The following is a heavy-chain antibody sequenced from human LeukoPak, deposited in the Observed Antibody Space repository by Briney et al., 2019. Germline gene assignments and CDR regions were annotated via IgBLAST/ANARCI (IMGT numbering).Heavy chain of an antibody. D-gene: IGHD6-19*01. CDR3: ARDSQPWPVLYYYYMDV. Sequence: GGSLRLSCAASGFTFSSYGMHWVRQAPGKGLEWVAVISYDGSNKYYADSVKGRFTISRDNSKNSLYLQMNSLRAEDTALYYCARDSQPWPVLYYYYMDVWGKGTTVTVSS. CDR1: GFTFSSYG. CDR2: ISYDGSNK. V-gene: IGHV3-30*03. J-gene: IGHJ6*03.